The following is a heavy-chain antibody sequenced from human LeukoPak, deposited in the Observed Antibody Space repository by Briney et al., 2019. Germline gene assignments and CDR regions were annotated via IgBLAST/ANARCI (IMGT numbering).Heavy chain of an antibody. Sequence: RPGGSLRLSCAASGFTFSSYWMSWVRQAPGKGLEWVSGINWNGGSTGYADSVKGRFTISRDNAKNSLYLQMNSLRAEDTALYYCARGSGYSYGSPFDYWGQGTLVTVSS. CDR3: ARGSGYSYGSPFDY. CDR2: INWNGGST. CDR1: GFTFSSYW. V-gene: IGHV3-20*04. D-gene: IGHD5-18*01. J-gene: IGHJ4*02.